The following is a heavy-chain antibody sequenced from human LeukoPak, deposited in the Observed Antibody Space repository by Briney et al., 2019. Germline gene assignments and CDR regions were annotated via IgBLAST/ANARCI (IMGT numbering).Heavy chain of an antibody. CDR2: ISSSSSYI. J-gene: IGHJ1*01. Sequence: GGSLRLSCAASGFTFSSYSMNWVRQAPGKGLEWVSSISSSSSYIYYADSVKGRFTISGDNAKNSLYLQMNSLRAEDTAVYYCARAGGYSRALQYWGQGTPVTVSS. CDR1: GFTFSSYS. V-gene: IGHV3-21*01. CDR3: ARAGGYSRALQY. D-gene: IGHD5-18*01.